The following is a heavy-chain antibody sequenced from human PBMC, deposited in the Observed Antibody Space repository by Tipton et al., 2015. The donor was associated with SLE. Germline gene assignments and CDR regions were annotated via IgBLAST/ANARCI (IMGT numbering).Heavy chain of an antibody. Sequence: TLSLTCSVSGVSISRGSYFWTWIRQPAGKGLEWVGHIFSTGITDYNPSLKSRVSISADTSKNPFSLNLDSMTAADTAVYYCARDPDLDLCSGTTCPDTFDMWGQGTVVTVSS. CDR2: IFSTGIT. D-gene: IGHD2-2*01. CDR1: GVSISRGSYF. CDR3: ARDPDLDLCSGTTCPDTFDM. V-gene: IGHV4-61*09. J-gene: IGHJ3*02.